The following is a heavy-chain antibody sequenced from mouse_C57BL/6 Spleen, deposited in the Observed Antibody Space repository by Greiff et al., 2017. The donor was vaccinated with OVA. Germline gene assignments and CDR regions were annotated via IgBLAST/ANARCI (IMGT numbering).Heavy chain of an antibody. V-gene: IGHV1-58*01. CDR3: ARRHYGSSWYFDV. J-gene: IGHJ1*03. CDR2: IYIGNGYT. D-gene: IGHD1-1*01. Sequence: VQLQQSGAELVRPGSSVKMSCKTSGYTFTSYGINWVKQRPGQGLEWIGYIYIGNGYTEYNEKFKGKATLTSDTSSSTAYIQLTSLTSVDSAIDVCARRHYGSSWYFDVWGTGTTVTVSS. CDR1: GYTFTSYG.